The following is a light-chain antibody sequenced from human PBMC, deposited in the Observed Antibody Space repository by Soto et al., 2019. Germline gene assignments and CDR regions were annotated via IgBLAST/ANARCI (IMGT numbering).Light chain of an antibody. J-gene: IGLJ2*01. V-gene: IGLV1-47*01. Sequence: QSVLTQSPSASGTPGQRVTVSCSGSSSNIGTNYVYWYQQLPGTAPKVLIYSTDKRPSGVPDRFSGSKSGTSASLAISGLRSEDEADYYCAAWDDRLSGPVFGGGTKVTVL. CDR1: SSNIGTNY. CDR2: STD. CDR3: AAWDDRLSGPV.